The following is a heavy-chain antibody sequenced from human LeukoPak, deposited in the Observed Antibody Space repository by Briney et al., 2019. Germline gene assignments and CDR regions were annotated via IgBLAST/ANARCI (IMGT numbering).Heavy chain of an antibody. D-gene: IGHD4/OR15-4a*01. CDR3: AKDSSTILTTGWYFDV. CDR1: GFTFSNYA. Sequence: GGSLRLSCAASGFTFSNYAMIWVRQAPGKGLEWVSGISVSGANTYYADSVKGRFTISRDNSKNTLYLQMSSLRAVYTAVYDCAKDSSTILTTGWYFDVWGRGTLVTVSS. V-gene: IGHV3-23*01. J-gene: IGHJ2*01. CDR2: ISVSGANT.